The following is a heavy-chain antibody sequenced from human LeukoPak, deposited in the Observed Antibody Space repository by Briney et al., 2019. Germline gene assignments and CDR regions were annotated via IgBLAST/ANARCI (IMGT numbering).Heavy chain of an antibody. Sequence: ASVKVSCKASGYAFTSYHIHWMRQAPGQGLGWMGIIVPSSGSTTYAQKFQGRVTMTRDTSTSTVYMELSSLTSDDTAVYFCARSDYNDYRGLGFWGQGTLVTVSS. CDR1: GYAFTSYH. CDR2: IVPSSGST. V-gene: IGHV1-46*01. D-gene: IGHD4-11*01. CDR3: ARSDYNDYRGLGF. J-gene: IGHJ4*02.